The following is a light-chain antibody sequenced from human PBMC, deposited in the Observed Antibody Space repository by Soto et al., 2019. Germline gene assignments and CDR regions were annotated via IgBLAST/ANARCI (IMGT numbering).Light chain of an antibody. CDR1: QVLSSY. Sequence: DIQLTQSPSFLSASVRDRVTITCRASQVLSSYLAWYQQKPGKAPKLLIYGVSTLQSGVPSSFSGSGSGTEFTLTISSLQPEDFATYYCQQLNTYPLTFGGGTKVEIK. J-gene: IGKJ4*01. V-gene: IGKV1-9*01. CDR3: QQLNTYPLT. CDR2: GVS.